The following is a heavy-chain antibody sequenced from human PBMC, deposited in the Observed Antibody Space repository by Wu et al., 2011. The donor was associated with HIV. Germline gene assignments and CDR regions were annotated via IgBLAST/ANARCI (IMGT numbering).Heavy chain of an antibody. Sequence: QIQLVQSGAEVKKPGSSVKVSCKASGGSFSRNGISWVRQAPGQGLEWMGRIIPIHDTTNSAQRFQGRVTITADKSTSTAYMELSSLRSEDTAVYYCARDRIAARKRGYYYYMDVWGKGTTVTVSS. V-gene: IGHV1-69*04. D-gene: IGHD6-6*01. J-gene: IGHJ6*03. CDR2: IIPIHDTT. CDR1: GGSFSRNG. CDR3: ARDRIAARKRGYYYYMDV.